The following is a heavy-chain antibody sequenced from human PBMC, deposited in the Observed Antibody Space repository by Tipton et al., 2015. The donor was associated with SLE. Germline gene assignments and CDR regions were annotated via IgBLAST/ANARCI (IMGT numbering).Heavy chain of an antibody. Sequence: TLSLTCAVYGGSFSGHYWSWIRQPPGKGLEWIAEINHSGGTNYNPSLKSRVTISVDTSKNQFSLKVTSVTAADTAVYYCARAPGLDRDYSYFYYMDVWGKGTTVTVSS. D-gene: IGHD3/OR15-3a*01. V-gene: IGHV4-34*01. CDR2: INHSGGT. CDR1: GGSFSGHY. CDR3: ARAPGLDRDYSYFYYMDV. J-gene: IGHJ6*03.